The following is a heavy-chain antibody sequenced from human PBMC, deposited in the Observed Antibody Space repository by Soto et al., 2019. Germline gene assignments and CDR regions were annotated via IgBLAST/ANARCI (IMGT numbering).Heavy chain of an antibody. D-gene: IGHD3-22*01. Sequence: QVQVVQSGAEVKKPGSSVKVSCKASGGSFSNFGISWVRQAPGQGREWMGGIIPVFATPHYAQKFQDSVTITANASTSTVYMAVSSLTSEDTAVYYCARGAATKIVVTTYYGLDVWGQGTTVTVSS. CDR3: ARGAATKIVVTTYYGLDV. V-gene: IGHV1-69*12. CDR2: IIPVFATP. CDR1: GGSFSNFG. J-gene: IGHJ6*02.